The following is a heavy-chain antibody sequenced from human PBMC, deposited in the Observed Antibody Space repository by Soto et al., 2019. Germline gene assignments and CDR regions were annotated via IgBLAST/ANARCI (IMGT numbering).Heavy chain of an antibody. CDR1: GGSINSYY. CDR2: IYYSGST. V-gene: IGHV4-59*01. D-gene: IGHD2-15*01. CDR3: ARDNGGGGYSSLDGVDV. Sequence: QVQLQESGPGLVKPSETLSLTCTVSGGSINSYYWSWIRQPPGKGLEWIAYIYYSGSTNYNPSLKSRVTISVDTSKNQFSLKVTSVIAADTAVYYCARDNGGGGYSSLDGVDVWGQGTTVTVSS. J-gene: IGHJ6*02.